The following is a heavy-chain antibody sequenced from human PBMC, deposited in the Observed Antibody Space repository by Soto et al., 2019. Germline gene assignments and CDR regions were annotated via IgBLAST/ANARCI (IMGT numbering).Heavy chain of an antibody. CDR2: IIPIFGTA. J-gene: IGHJ4*02. V-gene: IGHV1-69*01. CDR3: ARGLLQGRGESPWQIFFDY. D-gene: IGHD4-4*01. CDR1: GGTFSSYA. Sequence: QVQLVQSGAEVKKPGSSVKVSCKASGGTFSSYAISWVRQAPGQGLEWMGGIIPIFGTANYAQKFQGRVTITADESTSTAYMELSSLRSDDTAVYYCARGLLQGRGESPWQIFFDYWGQGTLVTVSS.